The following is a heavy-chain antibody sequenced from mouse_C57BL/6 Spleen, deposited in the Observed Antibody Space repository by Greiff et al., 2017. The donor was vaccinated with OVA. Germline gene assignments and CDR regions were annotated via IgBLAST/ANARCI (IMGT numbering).Heavy chain of an antibody. CDR1: GYTLTGYN. Sequence: QVQLQQSGAELVKTGGTVKLFCKASGYTLTGYNITWVKQRFGPGFEWVGWVYPGSGMIKYKEKFKDKATLTADKSSSTVYMELSRLTSEDSAVYFCARHEEEYERGGFNYWGQGTTLTVSS. D-gene: IGHD2-3*01. J-gene: IGHJ2*01. CDR3: ARHEEEYERGGFNY. V-gene: IGHV1-62-2*01. CDR2: VYPGSGMI.